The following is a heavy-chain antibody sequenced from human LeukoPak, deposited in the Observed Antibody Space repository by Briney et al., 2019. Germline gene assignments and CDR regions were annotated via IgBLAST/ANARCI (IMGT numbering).Heavy chain of an antibody. CDR3: AKDRKDDWYFDL. V-gene: IGHV3-30*02. J-gene: IGHJ2*01. CDR1: GFTFSNYG. CDR2: IQYDGSNK. Sequence: GGSLRLSCAASGFTFSNYGIHWVRQAPGKGLEWVAFIQYDGSNKYYADSVKGRFTISRDNSKNTLYLQMNSLRAEDTAVYYCAKDRKDDWYFDLWGRGTLVTVPS. D-gene: IGHD2-15*01.